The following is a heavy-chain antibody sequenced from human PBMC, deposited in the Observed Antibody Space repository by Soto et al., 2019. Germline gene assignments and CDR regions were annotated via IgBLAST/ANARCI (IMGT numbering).Heavy chain of an antibody. J-gene: IGHJ4*02. D-gene: IGHD5-12*01. V-gene: IGHV4-31*01. Sequence: QVQLQESGPGLVKPSQTLSLTCTVSGGSISSGGYYWSWIRQHPGKGLEWIGYIYYNGSTYYNPSPKCSVTISVDTSKNQFSLKLSSVTAADTAVYYCARGPSGYDSPYSFDYWGQGTLVTVSS. CDR2: IYYNGST. CDR1: GGSISSGGYY. CDR3: ARGPSGYDSPYSFDY.